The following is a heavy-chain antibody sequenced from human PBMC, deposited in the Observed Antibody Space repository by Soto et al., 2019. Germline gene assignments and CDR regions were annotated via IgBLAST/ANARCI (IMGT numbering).Heavy chain of an antibody. Sequence: GASVKVSCKASGGTFSSYTISWVRQAPGQGLEWMGRIIPILGIANYAQKFQGRVTITADKSTSTAYMELSSLRSEDTAVYYCARDWDYYDSSGRRNWFDPWGQGTLVTVSS. V-gene: IGHV1-69*04. CDR1: GGTFSSYT. CDR3: ARDWDYYDSSGRRNWFDP. CDR2: IIPILGIA. J-gene: IGHJ5*02. D-gene: IGHD3-22*01.